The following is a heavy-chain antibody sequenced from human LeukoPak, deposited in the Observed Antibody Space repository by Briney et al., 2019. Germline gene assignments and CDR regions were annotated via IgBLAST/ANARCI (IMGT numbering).Heavy chain of an antibody. CDR2: IKQYGSEK. Sequence: PGGSLRLSCAASGFTFSSYWMSWVRQAPGKGLEWVANIKQYGSEKYYVDSVKGRFTISRDNAKNSLYLQMNSLRAEDTAVYYCARDRYYYGSGYFDYWGQGTLVTVSS. CDR1: GFTFSSYW. V-gene: IGHV3-7*01. J-gene: IGHJ4*02. CDR3: ARDRYYYGSGYFDY. D-gene: IGHD3-10*01.